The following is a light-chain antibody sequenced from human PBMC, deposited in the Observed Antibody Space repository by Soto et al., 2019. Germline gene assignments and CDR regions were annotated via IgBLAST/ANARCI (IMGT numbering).Light chain of an antibody. V-gene: IGKV1-33*01. Sequence: DIQMTQSPSSLSASVGDRFTITCQASQDIKNYLNWYQQKPGKAPKLLIYDASNLETGVPSRFSGSGAGTDFIFTISSLQPEDIATYYCQQYHKFPLTFGQGTRLEIK. CDR3: QQYHKFPLT. J-gene: IGKJ5*01. CDR2: DAS. CDR1: QDIKNY.